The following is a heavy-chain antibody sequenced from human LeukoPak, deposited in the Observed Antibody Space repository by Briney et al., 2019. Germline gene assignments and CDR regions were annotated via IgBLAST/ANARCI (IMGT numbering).Heavy chain of an antibody. CDR3: ARDRGYGDYYFEY. D-gene: IGHD4-17*01. CDR1: GLTVSSNY. CDR2: IYSGGTT. J-gene: IGHJ4*02. V-gene: IGHV3-53*04. Sequence: GGSLRLSCAASGLTVSSNYMSWVRQAPGKGLEWVSVIYSGGTTHYADSVKGRFTISRHNSKNTLYLQMNSLRAEDTAVYYCARDRGYGDYYFEYWGQGTLVTVYS.